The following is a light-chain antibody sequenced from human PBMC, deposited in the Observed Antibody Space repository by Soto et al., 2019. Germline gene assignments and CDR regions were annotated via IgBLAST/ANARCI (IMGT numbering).Light chain of an antibody. CDR1: QGISNY. Sequence: DIQMTQSPSSLSASVRDRVTITFRASQGISNYLAWYQQKPGKVPKLLIYAASTLQSGVPSRFSGSGSGRDFTLTISSLQPEDVATYYCQKYDSAPWTFGQGTKVEIK. CDR2: AAS. J-gene: IGKJ1*01. V-gene: IGKV1-27*01. CDR3: QKYDSAPWT.